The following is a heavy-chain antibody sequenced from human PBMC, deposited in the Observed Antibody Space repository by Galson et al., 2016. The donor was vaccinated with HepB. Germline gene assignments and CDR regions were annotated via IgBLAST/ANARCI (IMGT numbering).Heavy chain of an antibody. Sequence: ETLSLTCTVSGGSIRSINYYWGWIRQPPGKGLEWIGSIYYTGTTYYNPSLKSRVTISVDTSKNQFSLRVNSVTAADTAVYYCAKIPHSRSSSGRFDPWGRGTLVTVSS. CDR3: AKIPHSRSSSGRFDP. CDR1: GGSIRSINYY. D-gene: IGHD6-19*01. J-gene: IGHJ5*02. V-gene: IGHV4-39*07. CDR2: IYYTGTT.